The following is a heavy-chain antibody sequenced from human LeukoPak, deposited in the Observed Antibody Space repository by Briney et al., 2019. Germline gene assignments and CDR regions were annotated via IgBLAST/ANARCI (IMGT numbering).Heavy chain of an antibody. CDR2: IYSGGST. V-gene: IGHV3-66*04. CDR3: ARLEMAKIPDDFDY. J-gene: IGHJ4*02. Sequence: PGGSLRLSCAASGFTVSSNYMSWVRQAPGKGLEWVSVIYSGGSTYYADSVKGRFTISRDNSKNTLYLQMNSLRAEDTAVYYCARLEMAKIPDDFDYWGQGTLVTVSS. D-gene: IGHD5-24*01. CDR1: GFTVSSNY.